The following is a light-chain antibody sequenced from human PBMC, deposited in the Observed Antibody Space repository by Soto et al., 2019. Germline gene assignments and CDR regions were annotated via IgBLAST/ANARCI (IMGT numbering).Light chain of an antibody. CDR1: QSVTSN. J-gene: IGKJ1*01. Sequence: EIVMTQSPDTLSVSPGERATLSCRASQSVTSNLAWYQQKPGQAPRLLIYGASTRATGVPARFSGSGSGTDFTLTISSLQSEDFTVYSCLQYHNLWAFGQGTKVDIK. CDR3: LQYHNLWA. V-gene: IGKV3-15*01. CDR2: GAS.